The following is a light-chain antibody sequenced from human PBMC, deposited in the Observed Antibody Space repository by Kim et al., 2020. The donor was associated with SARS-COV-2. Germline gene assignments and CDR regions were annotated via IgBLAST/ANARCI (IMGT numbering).Light chain of an antibody. Sequence: SASVGDRVTITCRASQSISSYLNWYQQKPGKAPQLLIYAASSLQSGVPSRFSGSGSGTDFTLTISSLQPEDFATYYCQQSYSTPVFGQGTRLEIK. CDR1: QSISSY. CDR2: AAS. V-gene: IGKV1-39*01. J-gene: IGKJ5*01. CDR3: QQSYSTPV.